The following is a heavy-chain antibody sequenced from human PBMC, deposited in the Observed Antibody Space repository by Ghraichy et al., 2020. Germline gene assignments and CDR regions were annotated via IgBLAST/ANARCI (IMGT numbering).Heavy chain of an antibody. D-gene: IGHD5-12*01. J-gene: IGHJ4*02. CDR2: INHSGST. Sequence: SETLSLTCAVYGGSFSGYYWSWIRQPPGKGLEWIGEINHSGSTNYNPSLKSRVTISVDTSKNQFSLKLSSVTAADTAVYYCARSAYSGYYYPDYWGQGTLVTVSS. CDR3: ARSAYSGYYYPDY. CDR1: GGSFSGYY. V-gene: IGHV4-34*01.